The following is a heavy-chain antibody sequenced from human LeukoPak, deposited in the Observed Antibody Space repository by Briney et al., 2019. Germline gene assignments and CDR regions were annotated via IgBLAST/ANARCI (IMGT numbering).Heavy chain of an antibody. J-gene: IGHJ6*03. CDR1: AYTFTGYY. V-gene: IGHV1-2*02. Sequence: GASVKVSCKASAYTFTGYYMHWVRQAPGQGLEWMGCINPDSGGTNYAQKFQGRVTMTRDTSISTAYMELSRLRSDDTAVYYCARDGIVVVPAPDYYYYYMDVWGKGTTVTISS. D-gene: IGHD2-2*01. CDR3: ARDGIVVVPAPDYYYYYMDV. CDR2: INPDSGGT.